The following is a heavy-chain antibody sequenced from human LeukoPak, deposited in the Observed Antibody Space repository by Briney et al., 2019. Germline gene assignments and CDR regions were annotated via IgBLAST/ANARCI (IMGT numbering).Heavy chain of an antibody. Sequence: GGSLRLSCAASGLIFDDYTMHWVRQAPGKGLEWVSLISRNGAVTKYADSVRGRFTISRDNAKNSMYLQMNSLRAEDTAVYYCTRDEVGASTEFDYWGQGTLVTVSS. CDR1: GLIFDDYT. D-gene: IGHD1-26*01. V-gene: IGHV3-43*01. CDR3: TRDEVGASTEFDY. J-gene: IGHJ4*02. CDR2: ISRNGAVT.